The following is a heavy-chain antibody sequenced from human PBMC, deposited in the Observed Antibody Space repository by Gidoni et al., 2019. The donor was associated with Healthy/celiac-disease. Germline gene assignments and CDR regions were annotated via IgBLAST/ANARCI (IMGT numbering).Heavy chain of an antibody. V-gene: IGHV4-30-2*01. CDR2: IYHSGST. CDR3: ARVAIVGARGASYFDY. D-gene: IGHD2-15*01. Sequence: QLQLQESGSGLVKPSQTLSLTCGTPGCSLSSGGYSWSWIRKPPGKGLEWIVYIYHSGSTYNNPSLNSRVTISVDRSKNQFSLKRSSVTAADTAVYYCARVAIVGARGASYFDYWGQGTLVTVSS. CDR1: GCSLSSGGYS. J-gene: IGHJ4*02.